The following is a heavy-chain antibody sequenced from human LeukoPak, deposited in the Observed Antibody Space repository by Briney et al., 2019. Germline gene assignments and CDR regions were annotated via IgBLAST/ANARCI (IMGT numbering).Heavy chain of an antibody. D-gene: IGHD3-22*01. CDR2: INSDGSST. CDR3: ARDRTTYYYDSSGYGY. V-gene: IGHV3-74*01. Sequence: PGGSLRLSCAASGFTFSSYWMHWVRQAPGKGLVWVSCINSDGSSTNYADSVKGRFTISRDNAKNTLYLQMNSLRAEDTAVYYCARDRTTYYYDSSGYGYWGQGTLVTVSS. CDR1: GFTFSSYW. J-gene: IGHJ4*02.